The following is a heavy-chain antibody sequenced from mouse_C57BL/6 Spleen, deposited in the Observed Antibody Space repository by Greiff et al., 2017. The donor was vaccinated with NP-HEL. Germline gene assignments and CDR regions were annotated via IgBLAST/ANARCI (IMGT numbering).Heavy chain of an antibody. J-gene: IGHJ3*01. Sequence: VQLQQSGAELVKPGASVKMSCKASGYTFTTYPIEWMKQNHGKSLEWIGNFHPYNDDTKYNEKFKGKATLPVEKSSSTVYLELSRLTSDDSAVYYCATYSNDETPFAYWGQGTLGTVAA. CDR3: ATYSNDETPFAY. CDR2: FHPYNDDT. CDR1: GYTFTTYP. D-gene: IGHD2-12*01. V-gene: IGHV1-47*01.